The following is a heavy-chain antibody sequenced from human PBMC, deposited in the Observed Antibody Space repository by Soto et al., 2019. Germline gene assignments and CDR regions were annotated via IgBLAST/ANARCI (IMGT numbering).Heavy chain of an antibody. J-gene: IGHJ4*02. V-gene: IGHV4-30-4*01. CDR3: ARVPSYSGFLLYYFDY. D-gene: IGHD5-12*01. CDR2: IYYSGST. CDR1: GGSISSGDYY. Sequence: QVQLQESGPGLVKSSQTLSLTCTVSGGSISSGDYYWSWIRQPPGKGLEWIGYIYYSGSTYYNPSLKSRVTISVDTSKNQFSLKLSSVTAADTAVYYCARVPSYSGFLLYYFDYWGQGTLVTVSS.